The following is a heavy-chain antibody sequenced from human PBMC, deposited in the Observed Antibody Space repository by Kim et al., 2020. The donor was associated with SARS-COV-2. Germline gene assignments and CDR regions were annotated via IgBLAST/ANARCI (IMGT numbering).Heavy chain of an antibody. Sequence: SVKVSCKASGGTFSSYAISWVRQAPGQGLEWMGGIIPIFGTANYAQKFQGRVTITADESTSTAYMELSSLRSEHTAVYYCARDTVGGLWGYFDLWGRGTLVTVSS. V-gene: IGHV1-69*13. CDR1: GGTFSSYA. CDR2: IIPIFGTA. D-gene: IGHD3-16*01. J-gene: IGHJ2*01. CDR3: ARDTVGGLWGYFDL.